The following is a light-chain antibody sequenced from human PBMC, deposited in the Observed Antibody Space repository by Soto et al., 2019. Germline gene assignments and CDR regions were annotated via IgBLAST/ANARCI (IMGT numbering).Light chain of an antibody. Sequence: IHMTHSPSTLSASPGHTFTLTFRASQCVSGWLAWYQQKPGEAPKLLIYDASALPRGVPSRFSGSGSGTKFTLTIASLQPDDFATYYCQQYETFSGTFGPGTKVDIK. CDR2: DAS. J-gene: IGKJ1*01. V-gene: IGKV1-5*01. CDR3: QQYETFSGT. CDR1: QCVSGW.